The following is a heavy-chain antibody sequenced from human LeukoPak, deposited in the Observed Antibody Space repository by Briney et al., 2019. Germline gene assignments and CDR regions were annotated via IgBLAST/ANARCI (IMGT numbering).Heavy chain of an antibody. J-gene: IGHJ4*02. CDR2: FDPEDGET. V-gene: IGHV1-24*01. Sequence: GASVKVSCKVSGYTLTELSMHWVRLAPGKGLEWMGGFDPEDGETIYAQKFQGRVTMTEDTSTDTAYMELSSLRSEDTAVYYCATGLSPSGSYHNTYFDYWGQGTLVTVSS. D-gene: IGHD3-10*01. CDR3: ATGLSPSGSYHNTYFDY. CDR1: GYTLTELS.